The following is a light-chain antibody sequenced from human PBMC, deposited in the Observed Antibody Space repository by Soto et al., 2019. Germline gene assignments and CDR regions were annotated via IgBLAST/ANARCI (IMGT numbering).Light chain of an antibody. Sequence: DIQMTQSPSSLSASVGDRVTITCRASQAISTYLNWYQQIPGKAPKLLIYGTSSLQRGVPSRFSGSGSGTDFSLTIRSLQPEDFATYYCQRSFNSLGLTFGGGTKVDIK. J-gene: IGKJ4*01. CDR2: GTS. CDR3: QRSFNSLGLT. CDR1: QAISTY. V-gene: IGKV1-39*01.